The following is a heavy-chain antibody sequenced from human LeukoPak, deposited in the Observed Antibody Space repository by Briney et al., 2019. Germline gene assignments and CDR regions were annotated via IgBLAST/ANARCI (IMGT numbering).Heavy chain of an antibody. V-gene: IGHV3-48*04. CDR2: ISSTATI. CDR1: GFTFSSYS. J-gene: IGHJ5*01. CDR3: ARVGSHRNSGYDS. Sequence: GGSLRLSCAASGFTFSSYSMNRVRQAPGKGLEWVSYISSTATIYYADFLKGRFTISRDNAKNSLYLQMNSLRAEDTAVYYCARVGSHRNSGYDSWGQGTLVTVSS. D-gene: IGHD5-12*01.